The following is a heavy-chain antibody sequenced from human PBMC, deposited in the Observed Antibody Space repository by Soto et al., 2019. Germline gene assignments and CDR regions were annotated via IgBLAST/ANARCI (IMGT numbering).Heavy chain of an antibody. D-gene: IGHD3-22*01. Sequence: QVQLQESGPGLVKPSQTLSLTCTVSGGSISSGDYYWSWIRHHPGKGLEWIGYIYSSGSTYYNPSLRSRVTISADTSKNQFSLRLSSVTAADTAVYYCVRDYDYDTSRNDASDIWGQGTMVTVSS. J-gene: IGHJ3*02. CDR1: GGSISSGDYY. CDR3: VRDYDYDTSRNDASDI. CDR2: IYSSGST. V-gene: IGHV4-31*03.